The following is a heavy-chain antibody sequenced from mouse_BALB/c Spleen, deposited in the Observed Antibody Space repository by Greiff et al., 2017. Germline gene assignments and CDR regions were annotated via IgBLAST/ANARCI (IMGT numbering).Heavy chain of an antibody. CDR3: ATDGPGAWFAY. J-gene: IGHJ3*01. CDR2: ISSGGSYT. CDR1: GFTFSSYA. V-gene: IGHV5-9-4*01. D-gene: IGHD2-3*01. Sequence: EVQRVESGGGLVKPGGSLKLSCAASGFTFSSYAMSWVRQSPEKRLEWVAEISSGGSYTYYPDTVTGRFTISRDNAKNTLYLEMSSLRSEDTAMYYGATDGPGAWFAYWGQGTRVTVSA.